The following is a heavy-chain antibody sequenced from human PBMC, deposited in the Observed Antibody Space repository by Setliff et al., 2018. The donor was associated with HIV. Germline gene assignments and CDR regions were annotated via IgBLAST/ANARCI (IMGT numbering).Heavy chain of an antibody. J-gene: IGHJ4*02. D-gene: IGHD2-2*01. CDR2: IGYDGRDK. Sequence: PGGSLRLSCAASGFTFSHFAMHWVRQAPGKGLEWVALIGYDGRDKYYTESLKGRFNISRDDSKNTMYLQMNSLETEDTAMYYCTTEAYCSSNSCPGTFDSWGQGTLVTVSS. CDR1: GFTFSHFA. CDR3: TTEAYCSSNSCPGTFDS. V-gene: IGHV3-30*02.